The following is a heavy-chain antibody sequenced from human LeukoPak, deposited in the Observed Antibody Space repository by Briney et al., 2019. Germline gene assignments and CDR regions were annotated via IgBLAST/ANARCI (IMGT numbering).Heavy chain of an antibody. CDR3: ARDDARGDYYYDSSGHDY. Sequence: PGGSLRLSCAASGFTFSSYSMNWVRQAPGKGLEWVSSISSSSSYIYYADSVKGRFTISRDNAKNSLYLQMNSLRAEDTAVYYCARDDARGDYYYDSSGHDYWGQGTLVTVSS. J-gene: IGHJ4*02. CDR1: GFTFSSYS. V-gene: IGHV3-21*01. D-gene: IGHD3-22*01. CDR2: ISSSSSYI.